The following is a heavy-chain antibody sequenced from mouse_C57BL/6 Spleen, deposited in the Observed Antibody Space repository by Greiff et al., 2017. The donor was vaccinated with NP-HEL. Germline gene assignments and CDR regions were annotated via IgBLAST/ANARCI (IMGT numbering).Heavy chain of an antibody. D-gene: IGHD2-3*01. Sequence: EVQLVESGEGLVKPGGSLKLSCAASGFTFSSYAMSWVRQTPEQRLEWVAYISSGGDYIYYADTVKGRFTISRDNARNTLYLQMSSLKSEDTAMYYCTRFDGYYDYYAMDYWGQGTSVTVSS. J-gene: IGHJ4*01. CDR3: TRFDGYYDYYAMDY. CDR1: GFTFSSYA. CDR2: ISSGGDYI. V-gene: IGHV5-9-1*02.